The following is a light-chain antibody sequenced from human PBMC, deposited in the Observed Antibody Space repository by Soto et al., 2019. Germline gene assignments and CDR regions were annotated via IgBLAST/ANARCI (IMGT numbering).Light chain of an antibody. Sequence: EIVLQKSRGTLCLSPGERSALSRRVSQSVSSSYLAWYQQKPGQANRLLIYGASSRATGIPDRFSGSGSGTDFTLTISSLEPEEFAVYYCQKRSNWPLTVGGGTKVDIK. J-gene: IGKJ4*02. V-gene: IGKV3D-20*02. CDR3: QKRSNWPLT. CDR1: QSVSSSY. CDR2: GAS.